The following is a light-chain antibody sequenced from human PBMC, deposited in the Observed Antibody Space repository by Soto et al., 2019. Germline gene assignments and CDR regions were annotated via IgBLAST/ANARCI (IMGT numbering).Light chain of an antibody. J-gene: IGLJ1*01. CDR1: SSDVGGYNY. Sequence: QSALTQPASVSGSPGQSIAISCTGTSSDVGGYNYVSWYQHHPGKAPKLIIYDVTNRPSGVSNPFSGSKSGNTASLTISGPQPEDEADYYYSSYTTSNTRQIVFGTGTKLTVL. CDR2: DVT. V-gene: IGLV2-14*03. CDR3: SSYTTSNTRQIV.